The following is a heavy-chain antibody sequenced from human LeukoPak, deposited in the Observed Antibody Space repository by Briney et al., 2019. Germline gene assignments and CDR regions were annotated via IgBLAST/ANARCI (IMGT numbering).Heavy chain of an antibody. CDR2: ISYDGSNK. J-gene: IGHJ3*02. CDR3: AKVMSAVAHPTEAAFDI. V-gene: IGHV3-30*18. CDR1: GFTFSSYG. Sequence: GRSLRLSCAASGFTFSSYGMHWVRQAPGKGLEWVAVISYDGSNKYYADSVKGRFTISRDNSKNTLYLQMNSLRAEDTAVYYCAKVMSAVAHPTEAAFDIWGQGTMVTVYS. D-gene: IGHD6-19*01.